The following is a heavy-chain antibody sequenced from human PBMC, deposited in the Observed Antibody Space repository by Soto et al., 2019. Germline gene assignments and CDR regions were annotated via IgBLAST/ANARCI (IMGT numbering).Heavy chain of an antibody. Sequence: GGSLRLSWAASGFTFSNHSMNWIRQAQGKGLEWVSSISSSSSYIYYADSVKGRFTISRDNAKNSLYLQMNSLRAEDTAVYYCARDYGSGSYYPNWFDPWGQGTLVTVSS. D-gene: IGHD3-10*01. CDR1: GFTFSNHS. CDR2: ISSSSSYI. V-gene: IGHV3-21*01. CDR3: ARDYGSGSYYPNWFDP. J-gene: IGHJ5*02.